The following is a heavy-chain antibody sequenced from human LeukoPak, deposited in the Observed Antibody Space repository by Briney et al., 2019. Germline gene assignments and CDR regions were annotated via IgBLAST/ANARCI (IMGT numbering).Heavy chain of an antibody. V-gene: IGHV3-21*01. CDR2: ISSSSSYI. CDR1: GFIISSYS. Sequence: TGGSLRLSCAASGFIISSYSMNWVRQAPGKGLEWVSSISSSSSYIYYADSVKGRFTISRDNAKNSLYLQMNSLRAEDTAVYHCAKPKTTVIWDAFDIWGQGTTATVSS. CDR3: AKPKTTVIWDAFDI. D-gene: IGHD4-11*01. J-gene: IGHJ3*02.